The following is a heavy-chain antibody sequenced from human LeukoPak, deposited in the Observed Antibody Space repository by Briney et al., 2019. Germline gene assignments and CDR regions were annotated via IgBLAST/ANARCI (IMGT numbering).Heavy chain of an antibody. CDR1: GGSISSSSYY. V-gene: IGHV4-39*07. CDR3: ARGDYDYVWGSYRLDY. CDR2: IYYSGST. Sequence: SETLSLTCTVSGGSISSSSYYWGWIRQPPGKGLEWIGSIYYSGSTYYNPSLKSRVTISVDKSKNQFSLKLSSVTAADTAVYYCARGDYDYVWGSYRLDYWGQGTLVTVSS. J-gene: IGHJ4*02. D-gene: IGHD3-16*02.